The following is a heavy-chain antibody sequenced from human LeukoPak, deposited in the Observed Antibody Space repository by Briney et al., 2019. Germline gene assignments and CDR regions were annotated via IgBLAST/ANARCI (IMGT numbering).Heavy chain of an antibody. Sequence: ASVKVSCKASGYTFTGYYMHWVRQAPGQGLEWMGWINPNSDGTNYAQKFQGRVTMTRDTSISTAYMELSRLRSDDTAVYYCARGYQLLTGDYWGQGTLVTVSS. J-gene: IGHJ4*02. CDR2: INPNSDGT. CDR1: GYTFTGYY. D-gene: IGHD2-2*01. V-gene: IGHV1-2*02. CDR3: ARGYQLLTGDY.